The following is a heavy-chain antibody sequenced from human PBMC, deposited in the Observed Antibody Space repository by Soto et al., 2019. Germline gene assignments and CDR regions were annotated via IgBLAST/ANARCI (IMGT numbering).Heavy chain of an antibody. CDR2: ISGSGGST. CDR1: GFTFSSYA. Sequence: EVQLLESGGGLVQPGGSLRLSCAASGFTFSSYAMSWVRQAPGKGLEWVSAISGSGGSTYYADSVKGRFTISRDNSKNTLYQQMNSLRAEETAVYYCANDTMPPGGIAGAFDIWGQGTMVTVSS. V-gene: IGHV3-23*01. CDR3: ANDTMPPGGIAGAFDI. D-gene: IGHD6-13*01. J-gene: IGHJ3*02.